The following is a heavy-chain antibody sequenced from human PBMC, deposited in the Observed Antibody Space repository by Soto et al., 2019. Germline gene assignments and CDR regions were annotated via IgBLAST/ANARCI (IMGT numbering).Heavy chain of an antibody. D-gene: IGHD5-18*01. CDR3: ARADVDTAMVGDYYGMDV. CDR2: IGTAGDT. Sequence: GGSLRLSCAASGFTFSSYDMHWVRQATGKGLEWVSAIGTAGDTYYPGSVKGRFTISRENAKNSLYLQMNSLRAEDTAVYYCARADVDTAMVGDYYGMDVWGQGTTVTVSS. V-gene: IGHV3-13*01. J-gene: IGHJ6*02. CDR1: GFTFSSYD.